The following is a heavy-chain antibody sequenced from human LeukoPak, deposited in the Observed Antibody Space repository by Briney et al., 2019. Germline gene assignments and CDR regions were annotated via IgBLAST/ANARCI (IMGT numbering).Heavy chain of an antibody. CDR2: ISSDGTNK. CDR3: ASHYDTSGYHCFDF. Sequence: PGRSLRLSCAASGFTFSNYAMHWVRQAPGKGLEWVAVISSDGTNKYYADSVKGRFTISRDNSKNTLYVQLNSLRAEDTAVYSGASHYDTSGYHCFDFWGQGTLVTVSS. D-gene: IGHD3-22*01. V-gene: IGHV3-30-3*01. J-gene: IGHJ4*02. CDR1: GFTFSNYA.